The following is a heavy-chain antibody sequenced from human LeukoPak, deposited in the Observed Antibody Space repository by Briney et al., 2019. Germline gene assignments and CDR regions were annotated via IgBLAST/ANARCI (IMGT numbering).Heavy chain of an antibody. J-gene: IGHJ4*02. CDR2: ITGSGDNT. CDR1: GFTFSSYA. Sequence: PGGSLRLSCAVSGFTFSSYAMSWVRQAPGKGLEWVSTITGSGDNTYYTDSVKGRFTFSRDNSKSTLYLQMNSLRAEDTAVYYCAKDPTPYVGASADWXQGTLVTVSS. V-gene: IGHV3-23*01. D-gene: IGHD1-26*01. CDR3: AKDPTPYVGASAD.